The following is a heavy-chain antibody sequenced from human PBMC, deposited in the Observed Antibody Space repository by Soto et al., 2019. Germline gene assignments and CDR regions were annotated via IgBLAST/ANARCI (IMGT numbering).Heavy chain of an antibody. CDR2: IYYSGST. CDR1: GGSVSSGSYY. J-gene: IGHJ4*02. D-gene: IGHD3-22*01. V-gene: IGHV4-61*01. Sequence: QVQLQESGPGLVKPSETLSLTCTVSGGSVSSGSYYWSWIRQPPGKGLEWIGYIYYSGSTNYNPAPKSRVTITVDTSKNQFSLKLSSVTAADTAVYYCARVRSSGDSLGYWGQGTLVTVSS. CDR3: ARVRSSGDSLGY.